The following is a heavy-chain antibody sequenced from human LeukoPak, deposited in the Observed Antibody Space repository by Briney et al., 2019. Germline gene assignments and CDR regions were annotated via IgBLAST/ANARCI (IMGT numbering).Heavy chain of an antibody. D-gene: IGHD3-3*01. CDR1: GFTFSDYY. Sequence: GGSLRLSCAASGFTFSDYYMSWVRQAPGKGLEWVSAISGSGGSTYYADSVKGRFTISRDNSKNTLYLQMNSLRAEDTAVYYCAKDKLDDFWSGYWAFDIWGQGTMVTVSS. J-gene: IGHJ3*02. V-gene: IGHV3-23*01. CDR3: AKDKLDDFWSGYWAFDI. CDR2: ISGSGGST.